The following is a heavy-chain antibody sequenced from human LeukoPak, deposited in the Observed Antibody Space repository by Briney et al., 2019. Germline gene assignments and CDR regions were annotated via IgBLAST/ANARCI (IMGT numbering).Heavy chain of an antibody. V-gene: IGHV3-23*01. Sequence: HPGGSLRLTCAASEFTFSNYGMTWVRQTPGKGLEWVSSMSGSGGSTYYADSVKGRFTISRDNAKNSLYLQMNSLRAEDTAVYYCAREGKDRIQPIYYYYMDVWGKGTTVTVSS. D-gene: IGHD5-18*01. CDR2: MSGSGGST. J-gene: IGHJ6*03. CDR1: EFTFSNYG. CDR3: AREGKDRIQPIYYYYMDV.